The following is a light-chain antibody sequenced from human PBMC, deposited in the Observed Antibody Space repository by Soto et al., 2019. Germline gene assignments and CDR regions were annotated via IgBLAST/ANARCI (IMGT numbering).Light chain of an antibody. CDR3: HQYGTSPRT. V-gene: IGKV3-20*01. CDR1: QTVSASQ. Sequence: EIVLTQSPGTLSLSPGERATLSCRASQTVSASQLAWYQQKPGQAPRLLIYDVSNRATGIPARFSGSGSGTDFTLTISRLEPEDFAVYSCHQYGTSPRTFGQGTRLEI. J-gene: IGKJ5*01. CDR2: DVS.